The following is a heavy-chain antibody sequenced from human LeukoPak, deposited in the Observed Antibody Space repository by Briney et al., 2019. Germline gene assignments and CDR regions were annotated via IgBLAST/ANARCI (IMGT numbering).Heavy chain of an antibody. CDR1: AFTLSTYG. D-gene: IGHD4-17*01. CDR3: AKDLDYGDYGRDFDY. Sequence: PGGSLRLSCAASAFTLSTYGMHWVRQAPGKGLEWVASIWNVGNDKFYADSVRGRFTISRDNSQNTLYLHMRSLRDDDTAFYYCAKDLDYGDYGRDFDYRGQGTLVTVSS. V-gene: IGHV3-33*06. CDR2: IWNVGNDK. J-gene: IGHJ4*02.